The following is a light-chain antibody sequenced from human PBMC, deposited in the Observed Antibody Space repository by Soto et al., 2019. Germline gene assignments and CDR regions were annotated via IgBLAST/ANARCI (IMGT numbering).Light chain of an antibody. V-gene: IGKV1-5*01. CDR2: DAS. CDR3: HQYKSYSWT. Sequence: GDRVTITCRTSQNVNTWLAWYQQKPGKAPRLLIYDASSLESGVPSRFSGSGSGTKFTLTISSLQPDDSATYYCHQYKSYSWTFGQGTKVEI. J-gene: IGKJ1*01. CDR1: QNVNTW.